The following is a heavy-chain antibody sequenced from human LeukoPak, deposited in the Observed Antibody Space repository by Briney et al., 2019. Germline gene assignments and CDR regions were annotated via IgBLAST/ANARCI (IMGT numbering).Heavy chain of an antibody. V-gene: IGHV3-23*01. CDR2: ISGSGGDT. Sequence: PGGSLRLSCAASGFTFRNYAMNWVRQAPGKGLEWVSGISGSGGDTYFADSVKGRFTISRDHSKNTVFLQMDILRAEDTAVYYCAKTTAGNSSGRYPGWPVDYWGQGTLVTVSS. J-gene: IGHJ4*02. CDR1: GFTFRNYA. CDR3: AKTTAGNSSGRYPGWPVDY. D-gene: IGHD6-19*01.